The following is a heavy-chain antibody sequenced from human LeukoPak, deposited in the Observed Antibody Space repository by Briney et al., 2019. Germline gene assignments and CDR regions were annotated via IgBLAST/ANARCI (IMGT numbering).Heavy chain of an antibody. CDR3: ARGRRDGYTLYYMDV. J-gene: IGHJ6*03. D-gene: IGHD5-24*01. Sequence: SETLSLTCTVSGGSITSSSYYWGWIRQPPGKGLEWIGSIYYSGSTYYNPSVKSRVTKSVDTSKNQFSLKLSSVTAADTAVYYCARGRRDGYTLYYMDVWAKGTTITISS. V-gene: IGHV4-39*01. CDR1: GGSITSSSYY. CDR2: IYYSGST.